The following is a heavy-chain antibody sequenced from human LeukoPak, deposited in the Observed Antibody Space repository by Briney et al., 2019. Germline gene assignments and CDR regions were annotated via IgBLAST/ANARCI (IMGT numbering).Heavy chain of an antibody. CDR2: INPNSGGT. CDR1: GYTFTCYY. Sequence: ASVKVSCKASGYTFTCYYMHWVRQAPGQGLEWMGWINPNSGGTNYAQKFQGRVTMTRDTSISTAYMELSRLRSDDTAVYYCARAWDIVVVVAAIPFDYWGQGTLVTVSS. D-gene: IGHD2-15*01. CDR3: ARAWDIVVVVAAIPFDY. J-gene: IGHJ4*02. V-gene: IGHV1-2*02.